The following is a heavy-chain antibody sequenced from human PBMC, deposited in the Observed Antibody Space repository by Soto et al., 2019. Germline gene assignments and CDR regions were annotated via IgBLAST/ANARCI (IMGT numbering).Heavy chain of an antibody. CDR3: ARPTEVGFGFDY. CDR2: IYYSGST. D-gene: IGHD1-26*01. J-gene: IGHJ4*02. V-gene: IGHV4-59*01. Sequence: QVQLQESGPGLVKPSETLSLTCTVSGGSISSYYWSWIRQPPGKGLEWIGYIYYSGSTNYNPSLKSRVTISVDTSKNQFSLKLSSVTAADTAVYYCARPTEVGFGFDYWGQGTLVTVSS. CDR1: GGSISSYY.